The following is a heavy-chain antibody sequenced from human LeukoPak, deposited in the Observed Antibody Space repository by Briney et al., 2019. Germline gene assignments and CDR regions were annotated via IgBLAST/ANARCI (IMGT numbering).Heavy chain of an antibody. CDR2: ISGSGGST. V-gene: IGHV3-23*01. Sequence: GGSLRLSCAASGITFSSYGMSWVRQAPGKGLEWVSSISGSGGSTYYADSVKGRFTISRDNAKNSLYLQMNSLRAEDTAVYYCAELGITMIGGVWGKGTTVNVSS. CDR3: AELGITMIGGV. J-gene: IGHJ6*04. CDR1: GITFSSYG. D-gene: IGHD3-10*02.